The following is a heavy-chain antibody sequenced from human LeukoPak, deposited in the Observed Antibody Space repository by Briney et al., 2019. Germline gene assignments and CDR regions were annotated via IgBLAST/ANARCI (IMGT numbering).Heavy chain of an antibody. CDR3: ARGVYDILTGLSFDY. Sequence: PSETLSLTCTVSGGSISSYYWSWIRQPPGEGLEWIGYASDSGNTNYNPSLKRRVTISVDTSKNQFSLKLSSVTAADTAVYYCARGVYDILTGLSFDYWGQGTLVTVSS. CDR1: GGSISSYY. V-gene: IGHV4-59*13. D-gene: IGHD3-9*01. J-gene: IGHJ4*02. CDR2: ASDSGNT.